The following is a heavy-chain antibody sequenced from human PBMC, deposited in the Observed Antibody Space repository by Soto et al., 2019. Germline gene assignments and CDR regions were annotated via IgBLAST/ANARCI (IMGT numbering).Heavy chain of an antibody. J-gene: IGHJ4*02. CDR2: INPSSGST. CDR1: GYTFTSYY. Sequence: GASVKVSCKASGYTFTSYYMHWVRQAPGQGLEWMGIINPSSGSTSYAQKLQGRVTMTTDTSTSTVYMELRSLRSDDTAVYYCAREGCSSTSCYNTWAHFDYWGQGTLVTVCS. CDR3: AREGCSSTSCYNTWAHFDY. V-gene: IGHV1-46*01. D-gene: IGHD2-2*02.